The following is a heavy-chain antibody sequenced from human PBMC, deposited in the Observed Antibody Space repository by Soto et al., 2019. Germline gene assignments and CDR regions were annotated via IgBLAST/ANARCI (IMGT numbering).Heavy chain of an antibody. CDR2: IYYSGST. D-gene: IGHD6-13*01. CDR3: ARAPAPLDSSSWYYFDY. V-gene: IGHV4-59*01. CDR1: GDSISSYY. J-gene: IGHJ4*02. Sequence: QVQLQESGPGLVKPSETLSLTCTVSGDSISSYYWSWIRQPPGKGLEWIGYIYYSGSTNYNPSLKNRVSISVDTSTNQFSLNLSSVTAADTSVYYCARAPAPLDSSSWYYFDYWGQGTL.